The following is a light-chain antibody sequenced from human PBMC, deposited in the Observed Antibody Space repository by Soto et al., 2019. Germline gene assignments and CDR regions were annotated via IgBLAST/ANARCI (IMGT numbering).Light chain of an antibody. Sequence: DIELTQFPATLLTSVRDRVTITFRASQSISSWLAWYQQKPGKAPRLVIYKVSSLESGVPSRFSGRGSGTEFTLTISSLQPDDFGTYYCQPYNSYSWTFGQGTKVDIK. CDR3: QPYNSYSWT. CDR1: QSISSW. V-gene: IGKV1-5*03. CDR2: KVS. J-gene: IGKJ1*01.